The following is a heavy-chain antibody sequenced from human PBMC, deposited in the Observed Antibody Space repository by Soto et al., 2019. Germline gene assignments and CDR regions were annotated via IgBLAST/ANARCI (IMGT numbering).Heavy chain of an antibody. Sequence: ASVKVSCKASGYTFTSYYMHWVRQAPGQGLEWMRIINPSGGSTSYAQKFQDRVTMTRDTSTSTVYMELSSLRSEDTAVYYCARDAPRTTGRRTSYYYYYYMDVWGKGTTVTVSS. D-gene: IGHD1-7*01. J-gene: IGHJ6*03. V-gene: IGHV1-46*03. CDR2: INPSGGST. CDR3: ARDAPRTTGRRTSYYYYYYMDV. CDR1: GYTFTSYY.